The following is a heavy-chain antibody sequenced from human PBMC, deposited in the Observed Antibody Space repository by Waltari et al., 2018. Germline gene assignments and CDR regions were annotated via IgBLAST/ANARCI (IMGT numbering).Heavy chain of an antibody. CDR1: GYTFTGYY. V-gene: IGHV1-2*06. J-gene: IGHJ4*02. D-gene: IGHD5-12*01. CDR2: INPNSGGT. CDR3: ARESEWLFPPYFDY. Sequence: QVQLVQSGAEVKKPGASVKVSCKASGYTFTGYYMHWVRRAPGQGLEWMGRINPNSGGTNYAQKFQGRVTMTRDTSISTAYMELSRLRSDDTAVYYCARESEWLFPPYFDYWGQGTLVTVSS.